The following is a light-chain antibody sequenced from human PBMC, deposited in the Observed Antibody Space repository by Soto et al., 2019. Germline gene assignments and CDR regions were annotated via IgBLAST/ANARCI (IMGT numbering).Light chain of an antibody. CDR3: AAWDDILNGYV. J-gene: IGLJ2*01. Sequence: QLVLTQPPSASGTPGQRVNISCSGSSSNIGSNYVYWYRQFPGTAPKLLIQRNNQRPSGVPARFSGSKSGTSASLVIRGLQSEDEADYYCAAWDDILNGYVFGDGTQLTVL. V-gene: IGLV1-47*01. CDR2: RNN. CDR1: SSNIGSNY.